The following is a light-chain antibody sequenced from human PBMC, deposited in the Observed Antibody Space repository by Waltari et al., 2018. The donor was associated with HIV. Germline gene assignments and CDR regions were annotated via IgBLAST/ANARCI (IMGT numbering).Light chain of an antibody. CDR2: DVN. Sequence: QSALTKPHSVSGSPGTSLTISCTATSTYVDTFVSWYQQYPGQAPKFIIYDVNKRPSGVPDRFSASKSGNTAFLTISGLQAEDEAEYHCCSHAGNFIFAFGTGTKVTVL. CDR3: CSHAGNFIFA. J-gene: IGLJ1*01. V-gene: IGLV2-11*01. CDR1: STYVDTF.